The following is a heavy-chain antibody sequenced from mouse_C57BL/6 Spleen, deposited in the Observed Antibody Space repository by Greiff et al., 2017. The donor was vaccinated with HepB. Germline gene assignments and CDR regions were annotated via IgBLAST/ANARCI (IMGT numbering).Heavy chain of an antibody. J-gene: IGHJ4*01. D-gene: IGHD1-1*01. CDR3: ARSGTTVVASYYAMDY. V-gene: IGHV14-3*01. CDR1: GFNIKSTY. Sequence: EVQLQQSVAELVRPGASVKLSCTASGFNIKSTYMHWVKQRPEQGLEWIGRIDPANGNTKYAPKFQGKATITADTSSNTAYLQLSSLTSEDTAIYYWARSGTTVVASYYAMDYWGQGTSVTVSS. CDR2: IDPANGNT.